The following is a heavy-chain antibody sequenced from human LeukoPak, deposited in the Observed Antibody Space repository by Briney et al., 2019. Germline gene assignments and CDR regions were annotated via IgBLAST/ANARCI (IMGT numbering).Heavy chain of an antibody. CDR1: GFTFSSYA. V-gene: IGHV3-23*01. CDR2: ISGSGGSI. CDR3: ASKGCTGGNCKHYFDY. Sequence: GGSLRLSCAASGFTFSSYAMSWVRQAPGKGLEWVSVISGSGGSIYYADSVKGRFTISRDNSKNTLYLQMKSLRAEDTAVYYCASKGCTGGNCKHYFDYWGQGTLVTVAS. J-gene: IGHJ4*02. D-gene: IGHD2-8*02.